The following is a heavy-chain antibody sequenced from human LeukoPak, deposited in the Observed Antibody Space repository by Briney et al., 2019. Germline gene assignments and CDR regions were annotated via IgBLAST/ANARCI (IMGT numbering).Heavy chain of an antibody. Sequence: GGSLRLSCAASGFTVSTNYMSWLRQPPGKGLEWVSTINANSGTTSYAASVRGRFTISRDNSKNTLYLQVNTLRADDTATYYCAKPISGGLAVTADWFHPWGQGTLVTVSS. D-gene: IGHD6-19*01. CDR3: AKPISGGLAVTADWFHP. CDR2: INANSGTT. V-gene: IGHV3-23*01. CDR1: GFTVSTNY. J-gene: IGHJ5*01.